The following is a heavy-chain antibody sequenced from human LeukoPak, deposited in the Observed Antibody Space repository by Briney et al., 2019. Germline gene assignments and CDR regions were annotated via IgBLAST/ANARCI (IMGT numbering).Heavy chain of an antibody. V-gene: IGHV1-69*05. Sequence: SVKVSCKASGGTFSSYAISWVRQAPGQGLEWMGGIIPIFGTANYAQKFQGRVTITTDESTSTAYMELSSLRSEDTAVYYCAREGRWRYDSSGYYYSYWDQGTLVTVSS. CDR1: GGTFSSYA. D-gene: IGHD3-22*01. J-gene: IGHJ4*02. CDR2: IIPIFGTA. CDR3: AREGRWRYDSSGYYYSY.